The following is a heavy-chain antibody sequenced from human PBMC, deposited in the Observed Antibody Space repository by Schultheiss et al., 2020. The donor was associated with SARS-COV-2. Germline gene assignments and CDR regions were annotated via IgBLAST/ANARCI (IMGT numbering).Heavy chain of an antibody. D-gene: IGHD1-26*01. CDR1: GFTFSSYA. CDR3: AKVPRGSYYGMDV. CDR2: IKQDGSEK. Sequence: GESLKISCAASGFTFSSYAMHWVRQAPGKGLEWVANIKQDGSEKYYVDSVKGRFTISRDNAKNSLYLQMNSLRAEDTAVYYCAKVPRGSYYGMDVWGQGTTVTVSS. J-gene: IGHJ6*02. V-gene: IGHV3-7*03.